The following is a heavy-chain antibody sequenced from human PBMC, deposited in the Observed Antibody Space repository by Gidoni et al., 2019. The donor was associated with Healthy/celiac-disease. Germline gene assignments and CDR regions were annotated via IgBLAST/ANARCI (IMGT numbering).Heavy chain of an antibody. CDR1: GYTFTGYY. D-gene: IGHD1-26*01. CDR3: AREALIVGATAIVY. V-gene: IGHV1-2*02. J-gene: IGHJ4*02. CDR2: INHNSGGT. Sequence: QVQLVQYGAEVKKPGASVKVSCKASGYTFTGYYMHWVRQAPGKGLEWMGWINHNSGGTNYAQKFQGRVTRTRDTSISTAYMERSRLRSDDTAVYYCAREALIVGATAIVYWGQGTLVTVSS.